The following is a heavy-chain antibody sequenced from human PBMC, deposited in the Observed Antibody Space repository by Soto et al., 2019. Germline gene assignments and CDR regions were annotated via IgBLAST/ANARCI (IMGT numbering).Heavy chain of an antibody. Sequence: GASVKVSCKASGFTFTSSAVQWVRQARGQRLEWIGWIVVGSGNTNYAQKFQERVTITRDMSTSTAYMELSSLRSEDTAVYYCAAGVGSSWEYYYYGMDLWGQGTTVTVSS. CDR3: AAGVGSSWEYYYYGMDL. CDR1: GFTFTSSA. J-gene: IGHJ6*02. D-gene: IGHD6-13*01. V-gene: IGHV1-58*01. CDR2: IVVGSGNT.